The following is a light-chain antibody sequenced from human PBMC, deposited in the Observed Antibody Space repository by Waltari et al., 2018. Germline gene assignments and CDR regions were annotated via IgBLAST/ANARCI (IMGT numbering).Light chain of an antibody. J-gene: IGLJ2*01. V-gene: IGLV2-14*03. CDR1: RDAYSHY. CDR2: DVI. CDR3: TVKRDSSMVV. Sequence: QSALTQPASVFGSPGQSITIPCTGARDAYSHYVCWYQHHPGKAPKLIIYDVITRPSGVSNRFSGSKSGSTASLTISGLQAEDEADYYCTVKRDSSMVVFGGGTKLTVL.